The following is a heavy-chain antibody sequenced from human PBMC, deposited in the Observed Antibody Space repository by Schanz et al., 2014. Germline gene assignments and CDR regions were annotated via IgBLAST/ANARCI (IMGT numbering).Heavy chain of an antibody. CDR2: ISGSGGST. Sequence: EVQVVESGGDLVQPGGSLRLSCAVSGCTFSNYGMGWVRQAPGKGLEWVSAISGSGGSTYYADSVKGRFTISRDNSKNTLYLLMNSLRAEDTAVYYCAKDYSSTWAEDAFDIWGQGTMVTVSS. CDR1: GCTFSNYG. CDR3: AKDYSSTWAEDAFDI. D-gene: IGHD6-13*01. V-gene: IGHV3-23*04. J-gene: IGHJ3*02.